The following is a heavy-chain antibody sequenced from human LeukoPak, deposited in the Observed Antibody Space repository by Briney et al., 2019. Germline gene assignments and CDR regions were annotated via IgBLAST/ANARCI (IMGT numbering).Heavy chain of an antibody. CDR1: RYTFTGYY. Sequence: ASVKVSCKASRYTFTGYYMHWVRQAPGQGLEWMGWINPKSGGTNYAQKFQGRVTMTRDTSISTAYMELSRLRSDDTAVYYCARRAIAGRLVPQDDAFDIWGQGTMVTVSS. CDR3: ARRAIAGRLVPQDDAFDI. V-gene: IGHV1-2*02. CDR2: INPKSGGT. D-gene: IGHD6-6*01. J-gene: IGHJ3*02.